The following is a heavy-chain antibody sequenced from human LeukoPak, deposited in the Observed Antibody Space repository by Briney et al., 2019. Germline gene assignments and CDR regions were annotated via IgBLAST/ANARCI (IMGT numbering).Heavy chain of an antibody. CDR2: IIPIFGTA. Sequence: GSSVKVSCKASGGTFNSYAISWVRQAPGQGREWMGGIIPIFGTANYAQKFQGRVTITTDESTSTAYMELSSLRSEDTAVYYCARDRCSSTSCSTGYFDYWGQGTLVTVSS. J-gene: IGHJ4*02. D-gene: IGHD2-2*01. CDR1: GGTFNSYA. V-gene: IGHV1-69*05. CDR3: ARDRCSSTSCSTGYFDY.